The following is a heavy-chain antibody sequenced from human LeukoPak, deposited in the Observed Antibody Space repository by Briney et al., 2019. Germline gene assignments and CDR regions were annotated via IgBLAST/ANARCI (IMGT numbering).Heavy chain of an antibody. CDR3: AREGPRYCSSTSCGWFDP. V-gene: IGHV1-8*01. Sequence: ASVKVSCKASGYTFTSYDINWVRQATGQGLEWMGWMSPNSGNTGYAQKFQGRVTMTRNTSISTAYMELSSLRSEDTAVYYCAREGPRYCSSTSCGWFDPWSQGTLVTVSS. CDR1: GYTFTSYD. CDR2: MSPNSGNT. D-gene: IGHD2-2*01. J-gene: IGHJ5*02.